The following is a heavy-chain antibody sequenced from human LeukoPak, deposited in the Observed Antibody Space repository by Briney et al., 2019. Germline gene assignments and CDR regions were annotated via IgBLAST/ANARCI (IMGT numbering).Heavy chain of an antibody. CDR1: GFTFSSYA. D-gene: IGHD3-16*01. Sequence: GGSLRLSCAASGFTFSSYAMSWVRQAPGKGLEWVSSISSSSSYIYYVDSVKGRFTISRDNAKNSLYLQMNSLRAEDTAVYYCATLSYLGGRIDYWGQGTLVTVSS. CDR3: ATLSYLGGRIDY. CDR2: ISSSSSYI. J-gene: IGHJ4*02. V-gene: IGHV3-21*01.